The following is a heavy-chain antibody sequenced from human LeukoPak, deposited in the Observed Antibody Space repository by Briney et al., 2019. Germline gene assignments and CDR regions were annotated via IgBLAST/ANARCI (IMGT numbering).Heavy chain of an antibody. CDR3: ASPQYNWNDGDY. J-gene: IGHJ4*02. Sequence: PGGSLRLSCAAPDFNINNNYMNWVRQAPGKGLEWVSYISSSGSTIYYADSVKGRFTISRDNAKNSLYLQMNSLRAEDTAVYYCASPQYNWNDGDYWGQGTLVTVSS. V-gene: IGHV3-11*04. D-gene: IGHD1-1*01. CDR1: DFNINNNY. CDR2: ISSSGSTI.